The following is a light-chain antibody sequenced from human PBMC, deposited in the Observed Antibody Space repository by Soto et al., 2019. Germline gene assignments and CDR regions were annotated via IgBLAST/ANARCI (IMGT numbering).Light chain of an antibody. V-gene: IGKV1-5*01. CDR2: DAS. J-gene: IGKJ3*01. CDR3: QQYNSYPHS. Sequence: DIQMTQSPSTLSASVGDRVTISCRASQNIDSWLAWYQQKPGKAPKLLIYDASSLESGVPSRFSGSGSGTEFTLTISSLQSDDFATYYCQQYNSYPHSFGPGTKVDIK. CDR1: QNIDSW.